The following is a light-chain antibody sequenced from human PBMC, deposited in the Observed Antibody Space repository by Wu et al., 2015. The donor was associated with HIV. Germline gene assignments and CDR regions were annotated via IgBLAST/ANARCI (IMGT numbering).Light chain of an antibody. J-gene: IGKJ4*01. Sequence: EIVLTQSPGTLSLSPGERITLSCRASQSVNNNNLAWYQHKPGQAPRLLIYGASSRATVIPERFSGSGSGTDFTLTISRLEPEDFALYYCQQYGSSPLTFGGRDQGGDQT. CDR3: QQYGSSPLT. CDR2: GAS. CDR1: QSVNNNN. V-gene: IGKV3-20*01.